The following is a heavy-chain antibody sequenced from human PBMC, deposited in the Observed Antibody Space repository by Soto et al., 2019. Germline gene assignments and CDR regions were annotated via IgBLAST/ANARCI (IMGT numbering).Heavy chain of an antibody. Sequence: SETLSLTCAFYGGSFDDFYWSWVRQPPGKGLEWVGEISHDGGTNYSPSLASRVSISVDTSKNQFSLHLRSVTAADTGLYYCARGQLVWYGDLTPYHRDMDVWGQGTTGTVSS. V-gene: IGHV4-34*01. J-gene: IGHJ6*02. CDR1: GGSFDDFY. D-gene: IGHD3-10*01. CDR3: ARGQLVWYGDLTPYHRDMDV. CDR2: ISHDGGT.